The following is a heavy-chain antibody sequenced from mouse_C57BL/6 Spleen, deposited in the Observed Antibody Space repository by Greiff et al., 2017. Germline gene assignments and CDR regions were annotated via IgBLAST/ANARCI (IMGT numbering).Heavy chain of an antibody. J-gene: IGHJ1*03. Sequence: EVQLQQSGPGLVKPSQSLSLTCSVTGYSITSGYYWNWIRQFPGNKLEWMGYISYDGSNNYNPSLKNRISITRDTSKNQFFLKLNSVTTEDTATYYCAREGDYGSRVWGTGTTVTVSS. D-gene: IGHD1-1*01. CDR1: GYSITSGYY. CDR2: ISYDGSN. V-gene: IGHV3-6*01. CDR3: AREGDYGSRV.